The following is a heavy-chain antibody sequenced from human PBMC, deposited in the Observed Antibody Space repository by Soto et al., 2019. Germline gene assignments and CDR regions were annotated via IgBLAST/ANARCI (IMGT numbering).Heavy chain of an antibody. V-gene: IGHV3-13*05. D-gene: IGHD2-15*01. J-gene: IGHJ6*02. CDR1: GFTLSAYD. CDR3: ARAYSGRLPRRADYYYAMDV. CDR2: LGAADDP. Sequence: GGSLRLSCAASGFTLSAYDMHWVRQAEGKGLEWVSALGAADDPYYLVSVKGRFTISRENAKNSLYLQMNNLRAGDTAVYYCARAYSGRLPRRADYYYAMDVWGQGTTVTVSS.